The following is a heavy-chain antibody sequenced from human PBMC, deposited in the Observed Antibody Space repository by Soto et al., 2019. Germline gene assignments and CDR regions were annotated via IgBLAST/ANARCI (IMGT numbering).Heavy chain of an antibody. V-gene: IGHV3-74*01. CDR2: INGDGSTT. CDR3: VRSREGYNLVADY. Sequence: EAQLVESGGGLVQPGGSLRLSCAASGFTFSGYWMHWVRQAPERGLVWVSRINGDGSTTSYADSVKGRFTISRDNAKNTLYLQMNSLRAEDTAVYFCVRSREGYNLVADYWGQGTLVTVSS. CDR1: GFTFSGYW. D-gene: IGHD5-12*01. J-gene: IGHJ4*02.